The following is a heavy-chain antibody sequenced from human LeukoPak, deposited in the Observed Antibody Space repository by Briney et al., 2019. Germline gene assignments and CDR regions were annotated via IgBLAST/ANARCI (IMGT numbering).Heavy chain of an antibody. Sequence: GEALKISCKGSGYSFSSYWIGWVRQLTGKGLGWRGIIYPGDSDTRSSPSFQGQVTISADKSITTAYLQWSSLKASDTAMYYCARQHTVKAFDIWGQGTMVTVSS. CDR2: IYPGDSDT. D-gene: IGHD4-17*01. V-gene: IGHV5-51*01. CDR3: ARQHTVKAFDI. CDR1: GYSFSSYW. J-gene: IGHJ3*02.